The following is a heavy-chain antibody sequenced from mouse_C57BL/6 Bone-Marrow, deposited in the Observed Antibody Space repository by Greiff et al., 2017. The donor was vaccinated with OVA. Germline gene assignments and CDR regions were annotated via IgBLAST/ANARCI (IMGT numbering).Heavy chain of an antibody. CDR1: GYTFTSYW. CDR3: ARHYYGSSYPYYFDY. J-gene: IGHJ2*01. D-gene: IGHD1-1*01. Sequence: QVQLQQPGAELVMPGASVKLSCKASGYTFTSYWMHWVKQRPGQGLAWIGEIDPSDSYTNYNQKFKGKSTLTVDKSSSTAYMQLSSLTSEDSAVYYCARHYYGSSYPYYFDYWGQGTTLTVSS. CDR2: IDPSDSYT. V-gene: IGHV1-69*01.